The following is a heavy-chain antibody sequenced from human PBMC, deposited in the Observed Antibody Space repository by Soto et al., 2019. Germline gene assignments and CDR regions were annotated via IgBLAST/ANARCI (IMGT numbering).Heavy chain of an antibody. D-gene: IGHD3-10*01. CDR3: AREDYYGSGSYYKREYYYGMDV. CDR1: GGTFSSYA. CDR2: IIPIFGTA. Sequence: SVKVSCKASGGTFSSYAISWVRQAPGQGLEWMGGIIPIFGTANYAQKFQGRVTITADESTSTAYMELSSLRSEDTAVYYCAREDYYGSGSYYKREYYYGMDVWGQ. J-gene: IGHJ6*02. V-gene: IGHV1-69*13.